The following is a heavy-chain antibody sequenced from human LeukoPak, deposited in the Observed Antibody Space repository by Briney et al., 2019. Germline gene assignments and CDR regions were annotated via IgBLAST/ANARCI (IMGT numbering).Heavy chain of an antibody. CDR1: GYTFTSYD. CDR3: ARAGRYYYDSSGYYPTYYFDY. V-gene: IGHV1-8*03. D-gene: IGHD3-22*01. CDR2: MNPNSGNT. Sequence: ASVKVSCKASGYTFTSYDINWVRQATGQGLEWMGWMNPNSGNTGYAQKFQGRVTITRNTSISTAYMELSSLRSEDTAVYYCARAGRYYYDSSGYYPTYYFDYWGQGTLVTVSS. J-gene: IGHJ4*02.